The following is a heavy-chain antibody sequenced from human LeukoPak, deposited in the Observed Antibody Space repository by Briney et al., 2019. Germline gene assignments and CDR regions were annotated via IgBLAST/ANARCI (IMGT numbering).Heavy chain of an antibody. D-gene: IGHD1-26*01. CDR1: GASINSFY. Sequence: SETLSLTCTVSGASINSFYWSWIRQPPGKGLEWIGYIYYSGAINYNPSLKSRVTISVDRSKIQFSLRLSSVTAADTAVYYRARGWGIHLFDYWGQGTLVTVSS. CDR2: IYYSGAI. V-gene: IGHV4-59*01. J-gene: IGHJ4*02. CDR3: ARGWGIHLFDY.